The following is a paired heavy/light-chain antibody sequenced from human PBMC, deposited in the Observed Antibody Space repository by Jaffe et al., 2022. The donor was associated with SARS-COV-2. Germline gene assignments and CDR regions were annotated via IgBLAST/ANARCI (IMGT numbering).Heavy chain of an antibody. Sequence: QVQLVESGGDLVKPGGSLRLSCAASGFTFSDYYMSWIRQPPGKGLEWVSYITDDSRVYYADSVKGRFTVSRDNAKKSLYLQMSSLRAEDTAVYYCATDIGLGVNYRYFDFWGQGTLVTVSS. CDR2: ITDDSRV. D-gene: IGHD1-26*01. J-gene: IGHJ4*02. CDR3: ATDIGLGVNYRYFDF. V-gene: IGHV3-11*01. CDR1: GFTFSDYY.
Light chain of an antibody. J-gene: IGKJ4*01. V-gene: IGKV1-27*01. CDR3: QKYNGAPLT. Sequence: DIQMTQSPSSLSASVGDRVTITCRASQGISNYLAWYQQKLGKVTKLLIYAASTLQSGVPSRFSGSGSGTDFTLTISSLQPEDVATYYCQKYNGAPLTFGGGTRVEIK. CDR2: AAS. CDR1: QGISNY.